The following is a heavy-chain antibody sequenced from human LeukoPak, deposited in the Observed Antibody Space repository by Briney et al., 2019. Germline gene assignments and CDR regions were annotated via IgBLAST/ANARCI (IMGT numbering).Heavy chain of an antibody. CDR3: AKSPQWLVHGY. V-gene: IGHV3-23*01. CDR2: ISGSGGST. D-gene: IGHD6-19*01. J-gene: IGHJ4*02. Sequence: GRSLRLSCAASGFTFDDYAMHWVRQAPGKGLEWVSAISGSGGSTYYADSVKGRFTISRDNSKNTLYLQMNSLRAEDTAVYYCAKSPQWLVHGYWGQGTLVTVSS. CDR1: GFTFDDYA.